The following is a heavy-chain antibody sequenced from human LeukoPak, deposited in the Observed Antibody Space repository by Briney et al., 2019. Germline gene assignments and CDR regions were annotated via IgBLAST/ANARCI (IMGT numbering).Heavy chain of an antibody. CDR1: GGSISSSSYY. D-gene: IGHD2-2*01. V-gene: IGHV4-39*01. CDR3: ARHRYQLLFGPRNAFDI. CDR2: INHSGST. Sequence: SETLSLTCTVSGGSISSSSYYWSWIRQPPGKGLEWIGEINHSGSTNYNPSLKSRVTISVDTSKNQFSLKLSSVTAADTAVYYCARHRYQLLFGPRNAFDIWGQGTMVTVSS. J-gene: IGHJ3*02.